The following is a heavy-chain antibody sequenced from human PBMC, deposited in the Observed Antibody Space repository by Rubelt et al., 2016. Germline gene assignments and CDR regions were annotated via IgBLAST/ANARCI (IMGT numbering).Heavy chain of an antibody. J-gene: IGHJ3*02. CDR3: ARSVRFLEKASDI. V-gene: IGHV4-34*01. CDR1: GGSLSGYY. D-gene: IGHD3-3*01. Sequence: QVQLQQWGAGLLKPSETLSLTCAVYGGSLSGYYWIWIRQPPGKGLEWIGEINHSGSTNYNPSLKSRVTISLDLSKNQFSLKLTSVAAADTAVYFCARSVRFLEKASDIWGRGTLVTVSS. CDR2: INHSGST.